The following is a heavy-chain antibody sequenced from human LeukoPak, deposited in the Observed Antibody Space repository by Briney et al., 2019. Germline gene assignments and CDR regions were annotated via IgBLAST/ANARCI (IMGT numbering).Heavy chain of an antibody. CDR2: IYANGCT. CDR3: ARDFTRNSYAVAEFFHP. CDR1: GGSISGYY. V-gene: IGHV4-4*07. D-gene: IGHD5-18*01. J-gene: IGHJ1*01. Sequence: SETLSLTCTVSGGSISGYYWNWIRQSAGKGLEWIGRIYANGCTNYNPSLRSRVSMSVDTSKNQFSLKLTSVTAADTAIYYCARDFTRNSYAVAEFFHPWGQGTLVSVSS.